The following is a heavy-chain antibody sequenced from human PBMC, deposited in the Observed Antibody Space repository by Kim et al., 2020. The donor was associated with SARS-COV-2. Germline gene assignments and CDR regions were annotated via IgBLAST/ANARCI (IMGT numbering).Heavy chain of an antibody. J-gene: IGHJ5*02. CDR1: GYTLTELS. CDR2: FDPEDGET. Sequence: ASVKVSCKVSGYTLTELSMHWVRQAPGKGLEWMGGFDPEDGETIYAQKFQGRVTMTEDTSTDTAYMELSSLRSEDTAVYYCATVIRWQLLPGRWFDPWGQGTLVTVSS. V-gene: IGHV1-24*01. CDR3: ATVIRWQLLPGRWFDP. D-gene: IGHD1-26*01.